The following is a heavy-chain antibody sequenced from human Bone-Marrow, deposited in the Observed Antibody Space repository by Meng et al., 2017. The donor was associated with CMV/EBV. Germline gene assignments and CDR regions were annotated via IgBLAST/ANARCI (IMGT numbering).Heavy chain of an antibody. D-gene: IGHD6-25*01. CDR3: ARSLAAAANYYHGMDV. V-gene: IGHV3-30*04. CDR2: ISYDGTNR. CDR1: EFTFSTYA. Sequence: GESLKISCAASEFTFSTYAMHWLRQAPGKGLEWVALISYDGTNRYFADSVRGRFTIPRDNSKNTLFLQMISLRPEDTAVYYCARSLAAAANYYHGMDVWGQGPTVTVSS. J-gene: IGHJ6*02.